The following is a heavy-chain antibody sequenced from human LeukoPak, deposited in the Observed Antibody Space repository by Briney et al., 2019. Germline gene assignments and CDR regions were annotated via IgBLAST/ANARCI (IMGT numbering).Heavy chain of an antibody. CDR1: GGSINSHY. CDR2: IYYKGST. D-gene: IGHD6-19*01. J-gene: IGHJ4*02. V-gene: IGHV4-59*08. Sequence: SETLSLTCTVSGGSINSHYWSWFRQPPGKGLEWSGDIYYKGSTNYNPSLKSRVTISVDTSKNHLSLKLTSVLAADTAIYYCVRRDNTGWNYFDYWGQGILVTVSS. CDR3: VRRDNTGWNYFDY.